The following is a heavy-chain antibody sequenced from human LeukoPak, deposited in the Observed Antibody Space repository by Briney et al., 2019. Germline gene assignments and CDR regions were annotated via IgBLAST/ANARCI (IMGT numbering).Heavy chain of an antibody. CDR3: ARGLTMIVVAHQFDY. Sequence: SETLSLTCAVYGGSFSVYYWSWIRKPPGKGLEWIGEINHSGSTNYNPSLKSRVTISVDTSKNQFSLKLSSVTAADTAVYYCARGLTMIVVAHQFDYWGQGTLVTVSS. CDR2: INHSGST. CDR1: GGSFSVYY. D-gene: IGHD3-22*01. V-gene: IGHV4-34*01. J-gene: IGHJ4*02.